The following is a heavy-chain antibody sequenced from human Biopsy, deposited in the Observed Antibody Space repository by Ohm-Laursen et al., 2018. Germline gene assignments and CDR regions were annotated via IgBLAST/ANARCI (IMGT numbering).Heavy chain of an antibody. CDR2: MIPSSGKT. D-gene: IGHD6-6*01. CDR3: ARGYSRRVSIFEASIYWFDT. J-gene: IGHJ5*02. V-gene: IGHV1-8*01. CDR1: GYSFSTYD. Sequence: ASVKVSCKASGYSFSTYDVNWVRQARGQGLEWMGRMIPSSGKTGYAQRFQGRVTLTMNTSISTAYMELSGLRSEGTAVYFCARGYSRRVSIFEASIYWFDTWGQGTLVTVSS.